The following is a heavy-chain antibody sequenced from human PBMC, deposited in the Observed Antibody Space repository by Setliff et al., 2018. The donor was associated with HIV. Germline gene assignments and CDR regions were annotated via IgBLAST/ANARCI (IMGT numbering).Heavy chain of an antibody. CDR2: IYTSGRI. V-gene: IGHV4-4*07. J-gene: IGHJ4*02. D-gene: IGHD5-12*01. CDR3: ARAPRGYSGYGQFAY. Sequence: SETLSLTCTVSGGSITNHYWSWIRQPAGKGLEWIGRIYTSGRIDYNPSLKSRVTISVDTSNKQFSLNLSSVTAADTAVYYCARAPRGYSGYGQFAYWGQGTLVTVSS. CDR1: GGSITNHY.